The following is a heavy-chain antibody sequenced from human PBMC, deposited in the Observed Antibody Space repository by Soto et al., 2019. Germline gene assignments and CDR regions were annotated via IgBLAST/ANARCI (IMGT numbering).Heavy chain of an antibody. J-gene: IGHJ6*02. CDR3: ARLAGYCSGTSCYGYYGMDV. D-gene: IGHD2-2*01. Sequence: SETLSLTCTVSGDSISSNSYFWAWIRQPPGKGLEWIGSIYYSGTTYYNPSLKSRVTISVDRSKNQFSLKLSSVTAADTAVYYCARLAGYCSGTSCYGYYGMDVWGQGTTVT. CDR2: IYYSGTT. CDR1: GDSISSNSYF. V-gene: IGHV4-39*01.